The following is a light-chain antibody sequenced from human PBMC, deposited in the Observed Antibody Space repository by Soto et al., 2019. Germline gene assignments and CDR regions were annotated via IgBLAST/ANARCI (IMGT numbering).Light chain of an antibody. CDR1: SVDIGGYNY. Sequence: QSVLTQPPSASGSPGQSVTISCTGTSVDIGGYNYVSWYQHHPGKAPKLMIYEVTKRPSGVPDRFSGSKSGNTASLTVSGLQAEDEADYYCSSYAGSNDSRVLFGGGTKLTVL. V-gene: IGLV2-8*01. CDR3: SSYAGSNDSRVL. CDR2: EVT. J-gene: IGLJ2*01.